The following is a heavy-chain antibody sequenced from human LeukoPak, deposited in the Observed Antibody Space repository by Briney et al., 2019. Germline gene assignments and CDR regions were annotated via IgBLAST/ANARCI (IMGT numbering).Heavy chain of an antibody. CDR3: ARDRSTDFWSGYYTNYFDY. D-gene: IGHD3-3*01. Sequence: PGGSLTLSCAASRITFSIYWMSWVRQAPGKGLEWVANIKQDGSEKYYVDSVKGRFTISRDNAKNSLYLQMNSLRAEDTAVYYCARDRSTDFWSGYYTNYFDYWGQGTLVTVSS. CDR2: IKQDGSEK. J-gene: IGHJ4*02. V-gene: IGHV3-7*01. CDR1: RITFSIYW.